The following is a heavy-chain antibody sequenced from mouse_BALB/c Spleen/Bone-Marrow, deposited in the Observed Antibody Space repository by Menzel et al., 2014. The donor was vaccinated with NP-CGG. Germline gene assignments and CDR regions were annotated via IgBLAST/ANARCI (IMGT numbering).Heavy chain of an antibody. CDR3: ASPISYGNYGFAY. CDR2: ILPGSGSI. D-gene: IGHD2-1*01. J-gene: IGHJ3*01. Sequence: VQLVESGAELMKPGASVKISCKATGYTFSSYWIEWVKQRPGHGLEWIGEILPGSGSIKYNEKFKGKATFTADTSSNTAYMQLSSLTSEDSAVYYCASPISYGNYGFAYWGQGTLVTVSA. CDR1: GYTFSSYW. V-gene: IGHV1-9*01.